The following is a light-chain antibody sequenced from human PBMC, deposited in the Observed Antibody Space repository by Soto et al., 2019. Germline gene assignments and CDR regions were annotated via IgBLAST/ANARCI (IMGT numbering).Light chain of an antibody. CDR3: QQYNSWPLT. V-gene: IGKV3-15*01. Sequence: EIVMTQSPATLSVSPGDRVTLSFRASQSVRSNSAWYQQKPGQAPRLLIYGASTRATGIPARFSGSGYGTEFTLTISSLQSEDFAVYYCQQYNSWPLTFGGGTKVDIK. CDR1: QSVRSN. CDR2: GAS. J-gene: IGKJ4*01.